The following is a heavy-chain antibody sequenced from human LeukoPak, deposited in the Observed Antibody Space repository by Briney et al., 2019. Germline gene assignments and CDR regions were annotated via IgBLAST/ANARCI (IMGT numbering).Heavy chain of an antibody. V-gene: IGHV4-39*01. J-gene: IGHJ6*02. D-gene: IGHD6-19*01. CDR3: ARGVYSRGWNPLYYYGMDV. CDR2: IHSNGNT. CDR1: GGSITSTTYY. Sequence: SETLSLTCAVSGGSITSTTYYWGWIRQPPGKGLEWIGRIHSNGNTYYNPSLESRVTISVDTSKNQFSLKLSSVTAADSAVYYCARGVYSRGWNPLYYYGMDVWGQGTTVTVSS.